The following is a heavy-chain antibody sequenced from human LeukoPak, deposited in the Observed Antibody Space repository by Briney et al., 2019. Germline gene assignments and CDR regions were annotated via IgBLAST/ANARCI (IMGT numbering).Heavy chain of an antibody. J-gene: IGHJ5*02. V-gene: IGHV3-9*01. CDR2: ISWSSDNI. CDR3: AKDSGSSSGYESWFDP. CDR1: GFTFDDYA. Sequence: PGGSLRLSCAASGFTFDDYAMHWVRQAPGKGLEWVSGISWSSDNIDYADSVKGRFTISRDNAKNSLYLQMNGLRVEDTALYYCAKDSGSSSGYESWFDPWGQGTLVTVSS. D-gene: IGHD5-12*01.